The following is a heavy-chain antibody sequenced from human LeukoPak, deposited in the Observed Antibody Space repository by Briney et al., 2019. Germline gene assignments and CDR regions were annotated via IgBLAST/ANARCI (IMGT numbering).Heavy chain of an antibody. CDR2: ISAYNGNT. Sequence: ASVKVSCKASGYTFTSYGISWVRQAPGQGLEWMGWISAYNGNTNYAQKLQGRVTMTTDTSTSTAYMELRSLRSDDTAVYYCAREGDSASIVGKWYYYYYYMDVRGKGTTVTVSS. V-gene: IGHV1-18*01. D-gene: IGHD1-26*01. CDR1: GYTFTSYG. J-gene: IGHJ6*03. CDR3: AREGDSASIVGKWYYYYYYMDV.